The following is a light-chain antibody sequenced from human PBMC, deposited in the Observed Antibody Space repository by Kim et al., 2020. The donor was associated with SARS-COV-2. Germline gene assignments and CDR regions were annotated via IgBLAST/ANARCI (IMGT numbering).Light chain of an antibody. Sequence: QRVTISCTGSGSNIGADYDVNWNQQLPATAPKLLIYTNNNRPSGVPDRFSGSKSRTSASLAITGLQAEDEADYYCQSYDSRLTGSVFGGGTQLTVL. CDR1: GSNIGADYD. J-gene: IGLJ3*02. V-gene: IGLV1-40*01. CDR3: QSYDSRLTGSV. CDR2: TNN.